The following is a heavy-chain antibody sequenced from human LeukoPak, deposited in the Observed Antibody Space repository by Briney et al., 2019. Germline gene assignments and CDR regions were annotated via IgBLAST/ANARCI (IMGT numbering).Heavy chain of an antibody. CDR1: GGSFSGYY. Sequence: SETLSPTCSVYGGSFSGYYWSWIRQPPGKGLEWIGEINHSGSTNYNPSLKSRVTISVDTSKNQFSLKLSSVTAADTAVYYCARAAVAGQGNYFDYWGQGTLVTVSS. D-gene: IGHD6-19*01. CDR2: INHSGST. J-gene: IGHJ4*02. CDR3: ARAAVAGQGNYFDY. V-gene: IGHV4-34*01.